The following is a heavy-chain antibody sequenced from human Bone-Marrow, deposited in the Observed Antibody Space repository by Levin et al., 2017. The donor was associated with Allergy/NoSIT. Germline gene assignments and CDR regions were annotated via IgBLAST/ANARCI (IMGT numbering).Heavy chain of an antibody. CDR1: GGSINSSNS. CDR2: VFHSGIA. Sequence: SETLSLTCAVSGGSINSSNSWNWVRQPPGKGLEWIGEVFHSGIANYNPSLKSRVTMSVDKSKNQFSLNLASVTAAETAIYYCASSAFFGNLDYWGQGTLVTVSS. J-gene: IGHJ4*02. D-gene: IGHD3-3*01. CDR3: ASSAFFGNLDY. V-gene: IGHV4-4*02.